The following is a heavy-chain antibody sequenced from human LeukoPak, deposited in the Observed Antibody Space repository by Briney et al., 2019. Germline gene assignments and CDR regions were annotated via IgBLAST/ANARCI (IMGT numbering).Heavy chain of an antibody. D-gene: IGHD6-13*01. Sequence: GESLKISCKGSGYSFSSYWIGWVRQVPGKGLEWMGIIYPGDSDTRYSPSFQGQVTISVDKSISTAYLQWSSLKASDTAMYYCVRPSGSWSRYWGQGTLVTVSA. V-gene: IGHV5-51*01. J-gene: IGHJ4*02. CDR3: VRPSGSWSRY. CDR2: IYPGDSDT. CDR1: GYSFSSYW.